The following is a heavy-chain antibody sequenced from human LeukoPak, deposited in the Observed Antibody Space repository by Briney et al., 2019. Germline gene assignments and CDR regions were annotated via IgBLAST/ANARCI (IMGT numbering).Heavy chain of an antibody. CDR1: GFTFTTYW. Sequence: HPGGSLRLSCAASGFTFTTYWMGWVRQAPGKGLEWVANIKQDGSEKYYVDSVKGRFTISRDNAKNPLSLQMNSLRAEDTAVYYCARPLMYYYGSETYFWFDPWGQGTLVTVSS. V-gene: IGHV3-7*01. CDR3: ARPLMYYYGSETYFWFDP. D-gene: IGHD3-10*01. J-gene: IGHJ5*02. CDR2: IKQDGSEK.